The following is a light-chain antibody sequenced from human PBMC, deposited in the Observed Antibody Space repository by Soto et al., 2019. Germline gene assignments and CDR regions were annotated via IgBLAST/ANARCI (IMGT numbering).Light chain of an antibody. CDR3: HHFDNFSWT. Sequence: AIQMTQSPSSLSASVGDRVTISCRASQSIRNDLAWYQQKPGKAPKLLIFAASNLQSGVPSRFSGSGSGTDFTLTISRLQPEDFATYYCHHFDNFSWTFGQGTKVEIK. CDR2: AAS. CDR1: QSIRND. V-gene: IGKV1-6*01. J-gene: IGKJ1*01.